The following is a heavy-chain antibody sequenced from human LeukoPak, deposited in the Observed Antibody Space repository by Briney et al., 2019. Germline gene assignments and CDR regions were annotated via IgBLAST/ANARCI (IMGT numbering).Heavy chain of an antibody. CDR2: VYHIGTT. V-gene: IGHV4-61*01. CDR1: GGSIKSPTSY. Sequence: EALSLTCTVSGGSIKSPTSYWSWIRQPPGKGLEWIGNVYHIGTTSYNSSLKSRVSISVDTSKNQFSLEMASVTPEDTALYYCARNTTSSPWFDPWGQGTLVIVSS. CDR3: ARNTTSSPWFDP. J-gene: IGHJ5*02. D-gene: IGHD6-6*01.